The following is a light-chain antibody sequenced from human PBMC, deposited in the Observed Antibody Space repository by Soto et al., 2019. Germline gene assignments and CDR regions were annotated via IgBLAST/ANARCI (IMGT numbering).Light chain of an antibody. CDR1: QSVNRN. Sequence: IVMTQSPATLSVSPGERVTFSCRASQSVNRNLAWYQHKPGQAPRLLISGASTGATGIPARFSGSGSGTEFTLNINSLQSEDYAVYYCQQYDQWPVTFGGGTKVEIK. CDR3: QQYDQWPVT. V-gene: IGKV3-15*01. CDR2: GAS. J-gene: IGKJ4*01.